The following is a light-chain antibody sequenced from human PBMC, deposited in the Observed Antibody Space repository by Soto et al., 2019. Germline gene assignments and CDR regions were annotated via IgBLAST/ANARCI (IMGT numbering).Light chain of an antibody. Sequence: EIVLTQSPATLSLSPGERATLSCWASHSISPYLAWYQQNPGQAPRLLIYDVSNRATGIPARFSGSGSGTDFTLTISCLEPEDFEVYYWLQRLDWPLTFGGGTRLEIK. J-gene: IGKJ4*01. CDR3: LQRLDWPLT. CDR2: DVS. CDR1: HSISPY. V-gene: IGKV3-11*01.